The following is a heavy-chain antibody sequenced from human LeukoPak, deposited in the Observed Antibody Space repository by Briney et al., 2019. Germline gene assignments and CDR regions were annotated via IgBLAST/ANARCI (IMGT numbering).Heavy chain of an antibody. CDR3: AKAVAAAGRFGFDP. D-gene: IGHD6-13*01. CDR1: GGSISTDY. V-gene: IGHV4-59*01. Sequence: SETLSLTCTVAGGSISTDYWSWIRQRPGKGLEWIGYIYNSGSTNYNPSLQSRVTISVDTSKNQFSLRLTSVTAADTAVYYCAKAVAAAGRFGFDPWGQGTLVTVSS. CDR2: IYNSGST. J-gene: IGHJ5*02.